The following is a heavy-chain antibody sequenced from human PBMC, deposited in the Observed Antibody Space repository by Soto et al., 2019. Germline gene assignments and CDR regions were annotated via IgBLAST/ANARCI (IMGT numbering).Heavy chain of an antibody. CDR1: VYCSSSDCY. J-gene: IGHJ4*02. CDR2: MFHIFSA. D-gene: IGHD2-8*01. Sequence: KTSETLWRTCSFCVYCSSSDCYWICIRQPPGKCLECIWSMFHIFSAYYNRSLKILVSISLDRSKNRFFLKLRSVTASDTSVYYCTRDTNGDGENQTFEYWGQGHMVNVS. CDR3: TRDTNGDGENQTFEY. V-gene: IGHV4-38-2*02.